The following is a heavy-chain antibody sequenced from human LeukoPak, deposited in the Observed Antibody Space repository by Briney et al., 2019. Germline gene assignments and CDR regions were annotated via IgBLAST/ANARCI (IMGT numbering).Heavy chain of an antibody. CDR2: ISYDGSNK. D-gene: IGHD3-22*01. CDR1: GFTFSSYA. CDR3: ARDYRPYYDSSGYYS. Sequence: GGSLRLSCAASGFTFSSYAMHWVRQAPGKGLEWVAVISYDGSNKYYADSVKGRFTISRDNSKNTLYLQMNSLRAEDTAVYYCARDYRPYYDSSGYYSWGQGTLVTVSS. J-gene: IGHJ4*02. V-gene: IGHV3-30-3*01.